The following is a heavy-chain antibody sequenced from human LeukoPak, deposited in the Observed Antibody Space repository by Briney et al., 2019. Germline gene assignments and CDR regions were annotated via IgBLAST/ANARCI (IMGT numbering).Heavy chain of an antibody. J-gene: IGHJ4*02. V-gene: IGHV3-23*01. Sequence: GGSVRLPCAASGFTFSSYDMSWVRQAPGTGLELVSAIGGGGTPYYADSVKGRFTISRDNSKNTLYLQMNSLRAEDTAVYYCAKDDHGGSGWRDYFDQWGQGTLVTVSS. CDR3: AKDDHGGSGWRDYFDQ. D-gene: IGHD6-19*01. CDR1: GFTFSSYD. CDR2: IGGGGTP.